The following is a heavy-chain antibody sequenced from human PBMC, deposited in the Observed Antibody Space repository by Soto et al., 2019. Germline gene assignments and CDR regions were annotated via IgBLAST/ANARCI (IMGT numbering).Heavy chain of an antibody. CDR1: SGSISSSNW. V-gene: IGHV4-4*02. D-gene: IGHD3-16*02. CDR2: IYHSGST. J-gene: IGHJ3*02. CDR3: ARDRYDYIWGSYRPHAFDI. Sequence: QVQLQESGPGLVKPSGTLSLTCAVSSGSISSSNWWSWVRQPPGKGLEWIGEIYHSGSTNYNPSLKSRVTISVDKSKNQFSLKLSSVTDADTAVYYCARDRYDYIWGSYRPHAFDIWGQGTMVTVSS.